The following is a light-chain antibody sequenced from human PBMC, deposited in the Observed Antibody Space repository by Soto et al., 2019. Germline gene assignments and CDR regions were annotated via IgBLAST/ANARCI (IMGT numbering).Light chain of an antibody. Sequence: EIVMTQSPATLSVSPGERVTLSCRASQSVSNNLAWYQQKPGQAPRLLIYGASTRATGAPARFSGSGSGTEFTLTINSLQSEDFAVYYCQHYNNWSTFGQGTRLENK. CDR3: QHYNNWST. J-gene: IGKJ5*01. V-gene: IGKV3-15*01. CDR2: GAS. CDR1: QSVSNN.